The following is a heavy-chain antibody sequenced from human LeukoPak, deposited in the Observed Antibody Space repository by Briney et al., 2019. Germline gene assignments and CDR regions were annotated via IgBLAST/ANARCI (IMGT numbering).Heavy chain of an antibody. D-gene: IGHD3-9*01. CDR2: IYYSGST. CDR3: ARDRRDYDILTGYYNAPIGMDV. Sequence: SETLSLTCTVSGGSVSSGSYYWSWIRQPPGKGLEWIGYIYYSGSTNYNPSLKSRVTISVDTSKNQFSLKLTSVTAADTAVYYCARDRRDYDILTGYYNAPIGMDVWGQGTTVTVSS. J-gene: IGHJ6*02. CDR1: GGSVSSGSYY. V-gene: IGHV4-61*01.